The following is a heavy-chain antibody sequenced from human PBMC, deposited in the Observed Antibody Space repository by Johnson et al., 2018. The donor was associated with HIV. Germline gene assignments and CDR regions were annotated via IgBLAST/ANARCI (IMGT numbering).Heavy chain of an antibody. CDR1: GFTFSSYA. J-gene: IGHJ3*01. Sequence: QVQLVESGGGVVQPGRSLRLSCAASGFTFSSYAMHWVRQAPGKGLDWVAVISYDGSNKIHADSVKGRFTISRDNAKNTPYLQMDNQRVEDTAVYYCARGGRGGFDRWGQGTMVTVSS. CDR2: ISYDGSNK. CDR3: ARGGRGGFDR. V-gene: IGHV3-30*04. D-gene: IGHD3-10*01.